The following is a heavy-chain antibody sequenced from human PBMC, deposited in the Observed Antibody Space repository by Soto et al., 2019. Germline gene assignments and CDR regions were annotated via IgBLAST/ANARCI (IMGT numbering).Heavy chain of an antibody. CDR1: GYSFTSYW. CDR3: ARRGYYYDSSGYNHDAFDI. D-gene: IGHD3-22*01. V-gene: IGHV5-51*01. CDR2: IYPGDSDT. Sequence: EVQLVQSGAEVKKPGESLKISCKGSGYSFTSYWIGWVRQMPGKGLEWMGIIYPGDSDTRYSPSFQGQVTISADKSISTAYLQWSSLKASDTAMYYCARRGYYYDSSGYNHDAFDIWGQGTMVTVSS. J-gene: IGHJ3*02.